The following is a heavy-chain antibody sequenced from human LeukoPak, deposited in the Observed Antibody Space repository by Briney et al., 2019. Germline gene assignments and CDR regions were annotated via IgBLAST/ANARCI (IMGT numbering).Heavy chain of an antibody. D-gene: IGHD5-24*01. CDR1: GFTFSSYA. Sequence: GGSLRLSCAASGFTFSSYAMSWVRQAPGKGLEWVSAISDSGGNTYYADSVKGRFTISRDNSKNTLYLQMNSLRAEDTAVYYCARDQGRDGYNYGMDVWGQGTTVTVSS. V-gene: IGHV3-23*01. CDR3: ARDQGRDGYNYGMDV. J-gene: IGHJ6*02. CDR2: ISDSGGNT.